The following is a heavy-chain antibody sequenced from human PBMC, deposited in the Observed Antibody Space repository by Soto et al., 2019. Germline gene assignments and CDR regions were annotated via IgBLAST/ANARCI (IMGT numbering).Heavy chain of an antibody. D-gene: IGHD4-17*01. J-gene: IGHJ4*02. Sequence: GGSLRLSCAASGFTFSSYAMSWVRQAPGKGLEWVSGISDSGTSAYYADSVKGRFTISRDNSKNTLYLQMNSLRAEDTAVYYCAKDVSYGGKRPYYFDYWGQGT. CDR3: AKDVSYGGKRPYYFDY. CDR2: ISDSGTSA. V-gene: IGHV3-23*01. CDR1: GFTFSSYA.